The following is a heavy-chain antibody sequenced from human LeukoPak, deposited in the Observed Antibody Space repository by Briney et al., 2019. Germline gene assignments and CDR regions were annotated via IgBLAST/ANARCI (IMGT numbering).Heavy chain of an antibody. D-gene: IGHD3-22*01. V-gene: IGHV1-18*01. Sequence: ASVKVSCKASGYTFTSYGISWVRQAPGQGLEWMGWISAYNGNTNYAQKLQGRVTMTTDTSTSTAYMELRSLRSDDTAVYYCASDWGRSGYYLPFDYWGQGTLVTVSS. CDR1: GYTFTSYG. CDR2: ISAYNGNT. CDR3: ASDWGRSGYYLPFDY. J-gene: IGHJ4*02.